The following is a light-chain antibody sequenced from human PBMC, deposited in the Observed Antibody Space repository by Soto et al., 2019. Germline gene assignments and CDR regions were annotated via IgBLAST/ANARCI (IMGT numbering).Light chain of an antibody. CDR1: SSDVGGYNY. J-gene: IGLJ2*01. CDR2: DVS. V-gene: IGLV2-14*01. Sequence: QSALTQPASVSGSPGQSITISCTGTSSDVGGYNYVSWYQQHPGKAPKLMIYDVSNRPSGVSNRFSGSKSGNTASLTISGVQAEDEADYYCSSYTSSSTLVVFGGGSKRTGL. CDR3: SSYTSSSTLVV.